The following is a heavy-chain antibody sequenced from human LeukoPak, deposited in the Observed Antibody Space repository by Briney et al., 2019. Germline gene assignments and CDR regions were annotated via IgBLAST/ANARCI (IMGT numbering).Heavy chain of an antibody. V-gene: IGHV3-9*01. J-gene: IGHJ4*02. Sequence: GGSLRLSCAASGFTFDDYAMHWVRQAPGKGLEWVSGISWNSGSIGYADSVKGRFTISRDNAKNSLYLQMNSLRAEDTALYYCGKDMGSSGYYYFDYWGQGTLVTVSS. CDR1: GFTFDDYA. D-gene: IGHD6-19*01. CDR3: GKDMGSSGYYYFDY. CDR2: ISWNSGSI.